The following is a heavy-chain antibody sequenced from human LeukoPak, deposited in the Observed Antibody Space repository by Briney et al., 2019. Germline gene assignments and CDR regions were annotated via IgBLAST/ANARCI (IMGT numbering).Heavy chain of an antibody. D-gene: IGHD6-13*01. V-gene: IGHV4-34*01. J-gene: IGHJ4*02. CDR2: INHSGST. CDR3: ARGRSSSWFPSYYFDY. Sequence: SETLSLTCAVYGGSFSGYYWSWIRQPPGKGLEWIGEINHSGSTNYNPSLKSRVTISVDTSKNQFSLKLSSVTAADTAVYYSARGRSSSWFPSYYFDYWGQGTLVTVSS. CDR1: GGSFSGYY.